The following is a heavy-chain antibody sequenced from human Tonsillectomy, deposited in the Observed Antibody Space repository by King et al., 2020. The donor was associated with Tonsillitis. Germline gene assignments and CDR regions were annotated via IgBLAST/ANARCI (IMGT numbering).Heavy chain of an antibody. Sequence: LQLQESGPGLVKPSETLSLTCTVSGGSINSYNWSWIRQPPGKGLEWIGYIYYSGSTNYNPSLKSRVTMSVDSSKNQFSLKLNSVTAADTAVYYCAKSSGWSAFDIWGQGTMVTVSS. J-gene: IGHJ3*02. CDR3: AKSSGWSAFDI. CDR2: IYYSGST. CDR1: GGSINSYN. V-gene: IGHV4-59*01. D-gene: IGHD6-19*01.